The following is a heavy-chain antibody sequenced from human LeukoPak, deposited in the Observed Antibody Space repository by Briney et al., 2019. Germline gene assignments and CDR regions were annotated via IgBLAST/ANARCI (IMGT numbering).Heavy chain of an antibody. J-gene: IGHJ6*03. D-gene: IGHD3-3*02. Sequence: GGSLRLSCAASGFTFSSYSMNWVRQAPGKGLEWVSSISSSSSYIYYADSVKGRFTISRDNANNSLYLQMNSLRAEDTAVYYCARGASTHFYYMDVWGKGTTVTVSS. V-gene: IGHV3-21*01. CDR3: ARGASTHFYYMDV. CDR2: ISSSSSYI. CDR1: GFTFSSYS.